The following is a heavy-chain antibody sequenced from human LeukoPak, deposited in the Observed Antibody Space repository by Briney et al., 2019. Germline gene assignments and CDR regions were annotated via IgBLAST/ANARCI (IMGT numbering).Heavy chain of an antibody. V-gene: IGHV4-39*07. Sequence: SETLSLTCTVSGGSISSSSYYWGWIRQPPGKGLEWIGNIYHGGSTCYNPSLKSRVTISVDTSKNQFSLKLSSVTAADTAVYYCAREVLGGNDDYAAVDYWGHGTLVTVSS. CDR3: AREVLGGNDDYAAVDY. CDR1: GGSISSSSYY. CDR2: IYHGGST. J-gene: IGHJ4*01. D-gene: IGHD4-23*01.